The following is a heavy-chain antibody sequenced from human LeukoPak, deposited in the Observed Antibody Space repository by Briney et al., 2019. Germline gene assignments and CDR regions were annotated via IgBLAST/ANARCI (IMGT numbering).Heavy chain of an antibody. CDR2: ISGSGGST. J-gene: IGHJ4*02. D-gene: IGHD5-18*01. CDR3: AKDLSGYSYGFFDY. V-gene: IGHV3-23*01. Sequence: GGSLRLSCAASGFTFSSYSMNWVRQAPGKGLEWVSAISGSGGSTYYADSVKGRFTISRDNSKNTLYLQMNSLRAEDTAVYYCAKDLSGYSYGFFDYWGQGTLVTVSS. CDR1: GFTFSSYS.